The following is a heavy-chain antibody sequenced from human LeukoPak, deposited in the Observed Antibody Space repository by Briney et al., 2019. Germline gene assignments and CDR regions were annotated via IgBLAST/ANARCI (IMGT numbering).Heavy chain of an antibody. Sequence: EGSLRLSCAASGFTFSSYGMHWVRQAPGKGLEWVAVIWYDGSNKYYADSVKGRFTISRDNCKNTLYLQMNSLRAEDTAVYYCARDPCGGDCYSGDYWGQGTLVTVSS. CDR1: GFTFSSYG. CDR2: IWYDGSNK. V-gene: IGHV3-33*01. J-gene: IGHJ4*02. D-gene: IGHD2-21*02. CDR3: ARDPCGGDCYSGDY.